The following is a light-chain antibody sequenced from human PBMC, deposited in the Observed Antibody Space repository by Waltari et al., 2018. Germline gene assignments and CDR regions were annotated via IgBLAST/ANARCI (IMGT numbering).Light chain of an antibody. Sequence: DIQMTQSPSSLSASVGDRVTITCQVSQDISNYLNWYQQKPGKAPKLLIYDASNLETGVPSRFSGSGSGTDFTFTISSLQPEDIATYYCQQYDNLPPGLTFGGGTKVEIK. CDR1: QDISNY. CDR2: DAS. J-gene: IGKJ4*01. CDR3: QQYDNLPPGLT. V-gene: IGKV1-33*01.